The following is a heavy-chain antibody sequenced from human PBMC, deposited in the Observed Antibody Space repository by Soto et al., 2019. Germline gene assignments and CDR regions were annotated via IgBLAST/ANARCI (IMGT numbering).Heavy chain of an antibody. J-gene: IGHJ5*02. D-gene: IGHD3-10*01. CDR3: ARDSRSGSGSYGERFDH. CDR1: GYTFTSYD. CDR2: MNPNSGNT. Sequence: GASVKVSCKASGYTFTSYDINWVRQATGQGLEWMGWMNPNSGNTGYAQKFQGRVTMTRNTSISTAYMELSSLRSEDTAVYYCARDSRSGSGSYGERFDHWGQGTLVTVSS. V-gene: IGHV1-8*01.